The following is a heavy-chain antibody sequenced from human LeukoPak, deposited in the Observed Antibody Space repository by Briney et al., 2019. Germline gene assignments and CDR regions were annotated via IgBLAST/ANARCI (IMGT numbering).Heavy chain of an antibody. D-gene: IGHD3-3*01. J-gene: IGHJ4*02. CDR1: GFTFSSYA. Sequence: PGGSLRLSCAASGFTFSSYAMSWVRQAPGKGLEWVSAISGSGGSTYYADSVKGRFTISRDNSKNTLYLQMNSLRAEDTAVYYCAKDLAYYDFWSGYYNSFDYWGQGTLVTVSS. V-gene: IGHV3-23*01. CDR3: AKDLAYYDFWSGYYNSFDY. CDR2: ISGSGGST.